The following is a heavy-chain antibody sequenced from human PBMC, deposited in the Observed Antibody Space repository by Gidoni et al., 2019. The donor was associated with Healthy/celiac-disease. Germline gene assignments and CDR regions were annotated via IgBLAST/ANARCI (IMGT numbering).Heavy chain of an antibody. V-gene: IGHV4-30-4*01. CDR2: IYYSGST. J-gene: IGHJ6*02. CDR1: GGSISSGDYY. CDR3: ARGFDGYGSPYYYSGMDV. D-gene: IGHD5-12*01. Sequence: QVQLQESGPGLVKPSQTLSLTCTVSGGSISSGDYYWSWIRQPPGKGLEWIGYIYYSGSTYYNPSLKSRVTISVDTSKNQFSLKLSSVTAADTAVYYCARGFDGYGSPYYYSGMDVWGQGTTVTVSS.